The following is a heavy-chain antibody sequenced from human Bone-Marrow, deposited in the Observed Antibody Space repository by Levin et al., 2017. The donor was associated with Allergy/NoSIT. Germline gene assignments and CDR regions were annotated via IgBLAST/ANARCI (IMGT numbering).Heavy chain of an antibody. Sequence: GESLKISCKGSGYTFKNFWIGWVRQLPGKGLEWMGIIFPGDSDTAYSPSFQGQVTMSVDKSINTAYLQWNSLQASDSAVYYCARSQNQLALDYWGQGTLLTVSS. V-gene: IGHV5-51*01. D-gene: IGHD2/OR15-2a*01. J-gene: IGHJ4*02. CDR3: ARSQNQLALDY. CDR2: IFPGDSDT. CDR1: GYTFKNFW.